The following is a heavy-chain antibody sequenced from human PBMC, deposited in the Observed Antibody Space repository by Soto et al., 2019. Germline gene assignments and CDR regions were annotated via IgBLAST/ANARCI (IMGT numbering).Heavy chain of an antibody. Sequence: EVQLVESGGGLVQPGGSLRLSCAASGFTFSSYWMSWVRQAPGKGLEWVANIKQDGSEKYYVDSVKGRFTISRDHAKNSLYLQMNRLRAEDTAVYYCAIDLGYYDFWSGYYMHYYYYGMDVWGQGTTVTVSS. D-gene: IGHD3-3*01. J-gene: IGHJ6*02. V-gene: IGHV3-7*05. CDR2: IKQDGSEK. CDR3: AIDLGYYDFWSGYYMHYYYYGMDV. CDR1: GFTFSSYW.